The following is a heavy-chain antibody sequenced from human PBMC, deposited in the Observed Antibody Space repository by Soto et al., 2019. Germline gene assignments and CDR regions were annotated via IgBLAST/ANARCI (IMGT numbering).Heavy chain of an antibody. CDR1: GGSVSTYY. V-gene: IGHV4-59*02. CDR2: IYYSGST. D-gene: IGHD2-8*02. J-gene: IGHJ4*02. Sequence: SETLSLTCIASGGSVSTYYWSWIRQPPGKGLEWIGYIYYSGSTDYNPSLKSRVTISVDTSKNQFSLKLSSVTAADTAVYYCAREATWSGYFDYWGQGTLVTVSS. CDR3: AREATWSGYFDY.